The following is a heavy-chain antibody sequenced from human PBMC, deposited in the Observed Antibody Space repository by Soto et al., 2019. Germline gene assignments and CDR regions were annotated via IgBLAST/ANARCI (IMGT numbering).Heavy chain of an antibody. J-gene: IGHJ4*02. CDR1: GGSISSGDYY. CDR3: ASRPLGGHDYFDY. V-gene: IGHV4-30-4*02. Sequence: SETLSLTCTVSGGSISSGDYYWSWIRQPPGKGLEWIGYIYYSGSTYYNPSLKSRVTISVDTSKNQFSLKLSSVTAADTAVYYCASRPLGGHDYFDYWGQGTLVTVSS. CDR2: IYYSGST. D-gene: IGHD3-16*01.